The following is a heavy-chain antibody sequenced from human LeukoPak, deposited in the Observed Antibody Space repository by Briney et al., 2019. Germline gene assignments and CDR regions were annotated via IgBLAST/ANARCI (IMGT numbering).Heavy chain of an antibody. J-gene: IGHJ5*02. D-gene: IGHD3-10*01. CDR1: GYTFTDYY. CDR2: ISPKSGGT. CDR3: ARSGMVRGFAP. Sequence: ASVKVSCKASGYTFTDYYVHWVRQAPGQGLEWMGWISPKSGGTSYPQKFQGRVSMTRDTSINTAYMELSRLRSDDTAVYYCARSGMVRGFAPWGQGTLVTASS. V-gene: IGHV1-2*02.